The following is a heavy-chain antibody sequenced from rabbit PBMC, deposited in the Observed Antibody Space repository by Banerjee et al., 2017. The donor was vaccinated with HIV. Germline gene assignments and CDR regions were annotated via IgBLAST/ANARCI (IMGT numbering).Heavy chain of an antibody. CDR3: ARGLVAGVLDL. J-gene: IGHJ4*01. V-gene: IGHV1S7*01. CDR1: EFDLSRYY. CDR2: IDPVFTST. Sequence: QLKETGGGLVQPGGSLKLSCKASEFDLSRYYMSWVRQAPGKGLEWIGYIDPVFTSTYASWVNGRFTISSHNAQNTLYLQLNSLTAADTATYFCARGLVAGVLDLWGQGTLVTVS. D-gene: IGHD3-3*01.